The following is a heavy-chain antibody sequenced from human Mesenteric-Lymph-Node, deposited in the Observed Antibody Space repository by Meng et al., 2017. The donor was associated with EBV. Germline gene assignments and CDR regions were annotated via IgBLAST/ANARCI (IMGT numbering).Heavy chain of an antibody. CDR1: DSIFCIYT. D-gene: IGHD6-13*01. CDR3: ARHYASTWFEADPTTAKVPIDY. CDR2: ISSSSNYI. Sequence: EVQLVESGGGLGKLGGSLRLSCVASDSIFCIYTMTWVRQAPGMGLEWVSSISSSSNYIHYADSMKGRFTISRDTAKSSLYLQMNSLRAEDTAVYYCARHYASTWFEADPTTAKVPIDYWGQGLRVTVAS. J-gene: IGHJ4*02. V-gene: IGHV3-21*06.